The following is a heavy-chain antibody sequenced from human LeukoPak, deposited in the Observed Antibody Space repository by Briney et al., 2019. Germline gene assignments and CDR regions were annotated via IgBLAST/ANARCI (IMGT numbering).Heavy chain of an antibody. CDR3: ARHRYTSPSSYFDF. V-gene: IGHV4-59*08. J-gene: IGHJ4*02. Sequence: PSETLSLTCTVSGGSISGYYWTWIRQPPGKGLEWIGYIYSSGSTNYNPSLKSRVTISVDTSKNQFSLRLSSVTAADTAVYYCARHRYTSPSSYFDFWGQGTLVTVSS. D-gene: IGHD6-6*01. CDR1: GGSISGYY. CDR2: IYSSGST.